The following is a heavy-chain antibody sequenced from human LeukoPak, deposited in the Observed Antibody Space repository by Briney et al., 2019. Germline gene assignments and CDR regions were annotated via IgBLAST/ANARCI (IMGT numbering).Heavy chain of an antibody. D-gene: IGHD3-9*01. V-gene: IGHV4-38-2*02. CDR2: IYYSGST. J-gene: IGHJ4*02. Sequence: PSETLSLTCTVSGYSISSGYYWGWIRQPPGKGLEWIGSIYYSGSTYYNPSLKSRVTISVDTSKNQFSLKLSSVTAADTAVYYCARGGITIRDWGQGTLVTVSS. CDR1: GYSISSGYY. CDR3: ARGGITIRD.